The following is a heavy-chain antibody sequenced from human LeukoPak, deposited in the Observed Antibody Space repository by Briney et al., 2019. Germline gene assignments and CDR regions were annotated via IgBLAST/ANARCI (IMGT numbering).Heavy chain of an antibody. V-gene: IGHV4-39*07. Sequence: SETLSLTCTVSGGSISSSSYYWGWIRQPPGKGLEWIGSIYYSGSTYYNPSLKSRVTISVDTSKNQFSLKLSSVTAADTAVYYCARDQTSTVTTTRDAFDIWGQGTMVTVSS. J-gene: IGHJ3*02. CDR1: GGSISSSSYY. CDR3: ARDQTSTVTTTRDAFDI. D-gene: IGHD4-17*01. CDR2: IYYSGST.